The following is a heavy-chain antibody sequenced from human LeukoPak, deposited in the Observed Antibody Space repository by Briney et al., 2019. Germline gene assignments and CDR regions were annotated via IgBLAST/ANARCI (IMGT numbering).Heavy chain of an antibody. CDR3: ARPFPRSWYVYGRGFDP. CDR2: IYYSGSP. V-gene: IGHV4-59*01. J-gene: IGHJ5*02. Sequence: PSETLSLTCTLSGVSISSYDWSWVRQPPGQRLEGLGYIYYSGSPNSNHSLTSRVTISVDTSKNKFSLKLSSVTVADTAVYFRARPFPRSWYVYGRGFDPWGQGTLVTVSS. CDR1: GVSISSYD. D-gene: IGHD5/OR15-5a*01.